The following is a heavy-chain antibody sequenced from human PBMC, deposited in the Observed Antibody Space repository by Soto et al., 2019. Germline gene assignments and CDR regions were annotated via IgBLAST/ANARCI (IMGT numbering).Heavy chain of an antibody. CDR1: GGSFSGYY. CDR3: ARGVYNAIFGVISLDY. V-gene: IGHV4-34*01. Sequence: PSETLSLTCAVYGGSFSGYYWSWIRRPPGKGLEWIGEVNHSGSAHYNPSLRSRVTISVDTSKNQFSLKLSSVTAADTAVFYCARGVYNAIFGVISLDYWGQGTLVTVSS. CDR2: VNHSGSA. D-gene: IGHD3-3*01. J-gene: IGHJ4*02.